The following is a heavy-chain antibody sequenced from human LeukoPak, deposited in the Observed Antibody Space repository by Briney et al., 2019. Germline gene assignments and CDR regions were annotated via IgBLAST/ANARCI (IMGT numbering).Heavy chain of an antibody. V-gene: IGHV4-59*01. Sequence: SETLSLTCTVSGGSISNYYWSWIRQPPGKGLEWIGYIYYTGTSYNPSLKSRVTISADTSKNQFSLNLSSVTAADTAVYYCASRKLGNDYWGQGTLVTVSS. D-gene: IGHD7-27*01. J-gene: IGHJ4*02. CDR2: IYYTGT. CDR3: ASRKLGNDY. CDR1: GGSISNYY.